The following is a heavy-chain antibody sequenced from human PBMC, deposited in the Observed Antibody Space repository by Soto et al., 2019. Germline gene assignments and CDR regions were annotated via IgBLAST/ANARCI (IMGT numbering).Heavy chain of an antibody. CDR3: ATNSGWFNT. CDR2: IDGSGGAT. J-gene: IGHJ5*02. CDR1: GFPFSTTD. V-gene: IGHV3-23*01. D-gene: IGHD3-10*01. Sequence: QVLDSGGDLVQPGGSLRLSGTASGFPFSTTDMSWVREAPGKGLEWVSTIDGSGGATHYTDSVKGRFTISRDNSKNTIFLQMSSLSADDTAIYYCATNSGWFNTWGRGTLVTVSS.